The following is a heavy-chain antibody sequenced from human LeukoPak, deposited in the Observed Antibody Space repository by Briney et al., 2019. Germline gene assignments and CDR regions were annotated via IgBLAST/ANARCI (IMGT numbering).Heavy chain of an antibody. Sequence: GGSLRLSCAASGLSFSSHGMLWARQAPGKGLEWVALIWFDGSNKYYADSVKGRFTISRDNSKNTLYLQMNSLRAEDTAVYYCAKSRIAVANFDYWGQGTLVTVSS. CDR2: IWFDGSNK. CDR1: GLSFSSHG. CDR3: AKSRIAVANFDY. V-gene: IGHV3-33*06. J-gene: IGHJ4*02. D-gene: IGHD6-19*01.